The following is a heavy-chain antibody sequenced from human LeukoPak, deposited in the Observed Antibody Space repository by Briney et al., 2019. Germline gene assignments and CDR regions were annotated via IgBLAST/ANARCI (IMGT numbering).Heavy chain of an antibody. V-gene: IGHV4-30-2*01. Sequence: SQTLSLTCAVSGGSLSSGGYSWRWIRQPPGRGLEWIGYIYHSGSTYYNPSLKSRVTISADRSKNQFSLKLSSVTAADTAVYYCAREGGEERYCSGGSCYYGMDVWGQGTTVTVSS. CDR2: IYHSGST. CDR1: GGSLSSGGYS. CDR3: AREGGEERYCSGGSCYYGMDV. D-gene: IGHD2-15*01. J-gene: IGHJ6*02.